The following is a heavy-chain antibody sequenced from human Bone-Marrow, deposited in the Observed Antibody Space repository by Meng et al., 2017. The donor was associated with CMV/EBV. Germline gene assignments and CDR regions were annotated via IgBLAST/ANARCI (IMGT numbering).Heavy chain of an antibody. CDR3: ARDWVPTCITPNCHTGMGS. CDR1: GYSFTNYY. D-gene: IGHD2-2*02. J-gene: IGHJ5*02. Sequence: ASVKVSCKASGYSFTNYYIHWVRQAPGQGLEWMGWINPNNGDTDYAQDFQGRISVTTDTSITTAYMELDNLRSDDTAVYYCARDWVPTCITPNCHTGMGSWGQGTLVTVFS. V-gene: IGHV1-2*02. CDR2: INPNNGDT.